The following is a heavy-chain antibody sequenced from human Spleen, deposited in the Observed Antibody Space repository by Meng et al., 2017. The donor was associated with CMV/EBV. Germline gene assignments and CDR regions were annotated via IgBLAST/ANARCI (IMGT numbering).Heavy chain of an antibody. D-gene: IGHD6-6*01. J-gene: IGHJ4*02. Sequence: SETLSLTCTVSGGSISSSSYYWGWIRQPPGKGLEWIGSIYYSGSTYYNVSLKSRVTISVDTSKNQFSLKLNSVTAADTAVYYCARGTEYSTSSWDYWGPGTLVTVSS. CDR2: IYYSGST. CDR1: GGSISSSSYY. CDR3: ARGTEYSTSSWDY. V-gene: IGHV4-39*07.